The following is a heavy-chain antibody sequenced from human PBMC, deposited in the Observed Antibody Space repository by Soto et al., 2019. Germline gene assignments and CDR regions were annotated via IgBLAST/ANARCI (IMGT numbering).Heavy chain of an antibody. Sequence: PGGSLRLSCVASGFTFDDYTMHWVRQAPGKGLEWVSLISWDGGSTYYADSVKGRFTISRDNSKNSLYLQMNSLRTEDTALYYCAKDIGAGYDYYDSSGYYGGMDVWGQGTTVTVSS. CDR3: AKDIGAGYDYYDSSGYYGGMDV. D-gene: IGHD3-22*01. J-gene: IGHJ6*02. CDR1: GFTFDDYT. CDR2: ISWDGGST. V-gene: IGHV3-43*01.